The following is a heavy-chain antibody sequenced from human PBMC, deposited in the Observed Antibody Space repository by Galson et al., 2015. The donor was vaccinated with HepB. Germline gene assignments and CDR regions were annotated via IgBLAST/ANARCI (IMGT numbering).Heavy chain of an antibody. D-gene: IGHD6-13*01. CDR3: ARAGIAAAANPVDY. CDR1: GVTFSRYT. J-gene: IGHJ4*02. Sequence: SVKLSCKASGVTFSRYTISWVRQAPGQGLEWMGGITPLFGTAKYAQKFQGRVTITTDESTTTVNMDLSRLRSEDTAVYYCARAGIAAAANPVDYWGQGTLVTVSS. V-gene: IGHV1-69*05. CDR2: ITPLFGTA.